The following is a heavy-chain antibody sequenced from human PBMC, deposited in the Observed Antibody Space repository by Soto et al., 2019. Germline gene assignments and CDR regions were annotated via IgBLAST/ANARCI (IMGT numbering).Heavy chain of an antibody. CDR3: TNPQVYYGMDV. V-gene: IGHV3-73*02. J-gene: IGHJ6*02. CDR2: IRSKANNYAT. Sequence: EVQLVESGGGLVQPGGSLKLSCAASGFTFSGSAVHWVRQASGKGLEWVGRIRSKANNYATAYAASVQGRFTIFRDDLRNTAYRQMTSLKTEDTAVYYCTNPQVYYGMDVWGQGTTVTVSS. CDR1: GFTFSGSA.